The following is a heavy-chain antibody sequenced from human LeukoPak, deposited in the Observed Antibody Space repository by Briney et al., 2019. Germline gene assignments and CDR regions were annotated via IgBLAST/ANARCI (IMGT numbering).Heavy chain of an antibody. CDR3: ARDILGGAHRD. D-gene: IGHD1-26*01. CDR2: IYSGGST. J-gene: IGHJ4*02. Sequence: GGSLRLSCAASGFTVSSNYMSWVRQAPGKGLEWVSVIYSGGSTYYADSVKGRFTISRDNSKNTLYLQMNSLRAEDTAVYYCARDILGGAHRDWGQGTLVTVSS. V-gene: IGHV3-66*01. CDR1: GFTVSSNY.